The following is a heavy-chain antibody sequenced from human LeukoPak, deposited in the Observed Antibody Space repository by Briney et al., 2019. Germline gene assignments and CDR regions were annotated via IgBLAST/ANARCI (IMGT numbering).Heavy chain of an antibody. CDR1: GFTFSSYG. V-gene: IGHV3-48*04. CDR2: ISSSGSTI. D-gene: IGHD3-3*01. CDR3: ARSHTIFGVVISPFDY. Sequence: GGSLRLSCAASGFTFSSYGMSWVRQAPGKGLEWVSYISSSGSTIYYADSVKGRFTISRDNAKNSLYLQMNSLRAEDTAVYYCARSHTIFGVVISPFDYWGQGTLVTVSS. J-gene: IGHJ4*02.